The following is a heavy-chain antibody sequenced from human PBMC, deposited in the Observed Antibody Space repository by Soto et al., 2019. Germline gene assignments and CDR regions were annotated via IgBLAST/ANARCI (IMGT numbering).Heavy chain of an antibody. D-gene: IGHD3-9*01. CDR2: IYTSGST. V-gene: IGHV4-4*07. CDR3: ARGVLRYFDWRQYYFDY. Sequence: XETLSLTCTVSGCSISSYYWSWIRQPAGKGLEWIGRIYTSGSTNYNPSLKGRVTMSVDTSKNQFSLKLSSVTAADTAVYYCARGVLRYFDWRQYYFDYWGQGTLVTVSS. CDR1: GCSISSYY. J-gene: IGHJ4*02.